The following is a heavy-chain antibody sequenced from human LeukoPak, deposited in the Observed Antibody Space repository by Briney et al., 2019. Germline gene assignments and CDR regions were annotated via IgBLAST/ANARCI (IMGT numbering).Heavy chain of an antibody. Sequence: SETLSLTCTVSGGSISSYYWSWIRQPPGKGLEWIGYIYYSGTTYYNPSLKSRVTISVDTSKNQFSLKLSSVTAADTAMYYCARAIMVIGGGYYFNYWAQGTLVTVSS. CDR3: ARAIMVIGGGYYFNY. J-gene: IGHJ4*02. CDR2: IYYSGTT. D-gene: IGHD2-15*01. CDR1: GGSISSYY. V-gene: IGHV4-59*12.